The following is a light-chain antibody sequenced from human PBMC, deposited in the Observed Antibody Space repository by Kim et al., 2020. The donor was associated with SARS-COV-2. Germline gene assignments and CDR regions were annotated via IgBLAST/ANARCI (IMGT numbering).Light chain of an antibody. Sequence: SPGERATLSCRASQSVSSYLAWYQQQPGQAPRLLIYDASNRATGIPARFSGSGSGTDFTLTISSLEPEDFAVYYCQQRSNWPPLTFGGGTKVDIK. CDR1: QSVSSY. CDR2: DAS. V-gene: IGKV3-11*01. CDR3: QQRSNWPPLT. J-gene: IGKJ4*01.